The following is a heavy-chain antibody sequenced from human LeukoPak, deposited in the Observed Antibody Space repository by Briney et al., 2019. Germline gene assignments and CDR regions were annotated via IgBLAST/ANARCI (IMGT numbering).Heavy chain of an antibody. CDR2: IYASGST. D-gene: IGHD6-6*01. CDR3: ARLSSLANIAARGRTWLDP. J-gene: IGHJ5*02. V-gene: IGHV4-4*07. CDR1: GGSISSYY. Sequence: SETLSLTCTVSGGSISSYYWSWIRQPAGKGLEWLGRIYASGSTNYNPSLKRRVTMSVDTSQNQFFLKLSSVTAADTAVYYCARLSSLANIAARGRTWLDPWGQGSLVTVSS.